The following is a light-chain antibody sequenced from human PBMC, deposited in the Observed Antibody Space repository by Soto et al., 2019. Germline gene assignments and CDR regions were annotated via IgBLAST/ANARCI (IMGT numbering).Light chain of an antibody. Sequence: QSVLTQPASVSGSPGQSITISCTGTSSDVGSYNYVSWYQQHPGRAPRLLIHGVTTRASGISDRFSASKSGLTASLTISGLQPEDEADYYCSSFTSNRIYVFGPGTKVTVL. CDR1: SSDVGSYNY. CDR2: GVT. V-gene: IGLV2-14*03. J-gene: IGLJ1*01. CDR3: SSFTSNRIYV.